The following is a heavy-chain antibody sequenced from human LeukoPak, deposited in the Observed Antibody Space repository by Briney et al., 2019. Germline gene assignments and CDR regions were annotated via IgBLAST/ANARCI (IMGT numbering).Heavy chain of an antibody. CDR1: GFTLSSNW. CDR3: ARGLNGVASDC. Sequence: GGSLRLSCAASGFTLSSNWMHWVRQAPGKGPVWVSRINSDGSSTSYADSVKGRFTISRDNAKNTLYLQMNSLRAEDTAVYYCARGLNGVASDCWGQGTVVTVSS. CDR2: INSDGSST. D-gene: IGHD2-8*01. J-gene: IGHJ4*02. V-gene: IGHV3-74*01.